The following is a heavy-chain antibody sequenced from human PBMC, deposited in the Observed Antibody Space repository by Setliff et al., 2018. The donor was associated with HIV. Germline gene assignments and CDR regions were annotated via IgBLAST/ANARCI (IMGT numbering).Heavy chain of an antibody. Sequence: PSETLSLTCAVSGYSISSGYHWGWIRQPPGKGLEWIGSIHHSGSIYFNPSLKSRVTISVDTSKNQFSLKLSSVTAADTAVYYCARRLKWGLGYCSGGSCYSFDYWGQGTLVTVSS. CDR3: ARRLKWGLGYCSGGSCYSFDY. CDR2: IHHSGSI. V-gene: IGHV4-38-2*01. J-gene: IGHJ4*02. D-gene: IGHD2-15*01. CDR1: GYSISSGYH.